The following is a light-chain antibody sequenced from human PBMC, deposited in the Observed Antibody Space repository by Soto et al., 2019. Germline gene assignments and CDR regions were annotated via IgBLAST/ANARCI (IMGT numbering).Light chain of an antibody. CDR1: RDIDNS. J-gene: IGKJ1*01. CDR2: AAS. V-gene: IGKV1-27*01. Sequence: DIQVTQSPPSLSASVGDRVTITCRASRDIDNSLAWYQQVPGKAPTLLIYAASTLQSGVPSRFRGSGSGTSFILTITSLQPEDVATYYCQKYNKAPWIFGQGTKVEV. CDR3: QKYNKAPWI.